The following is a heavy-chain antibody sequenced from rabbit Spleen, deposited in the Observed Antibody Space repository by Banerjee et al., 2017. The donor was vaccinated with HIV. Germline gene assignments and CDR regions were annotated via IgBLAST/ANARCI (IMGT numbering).Heavy chain of an antibody. J-gene: IGHJ4*01. Sequence: QLVESGGGLVTLGGSLKLSCKASGIDFSSYGISWVRQAPGKGLEWIGYIDPLFGSTYYASWVNGRFTISSHNAQNTLYLQLNSLTAADTATYFCVRDTWHFKLWGPGTLVTVS. CDR3: VRDTWHFKL. CDR2: IDPLFGST. D-gene: IGHD3-1*01. V-gene: IGHV1S7*01. CDR1: GIDFSSYG.